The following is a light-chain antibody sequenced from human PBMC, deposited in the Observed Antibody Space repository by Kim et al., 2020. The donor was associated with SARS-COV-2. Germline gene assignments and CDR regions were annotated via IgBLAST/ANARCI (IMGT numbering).Light chain of an antibody. CDR3: QVWDSSSDHRV. CDR1: NLGSKS. Sequence: AQGKTARITCGGNNLGSKSVHWYQQKPGQAPVLVIYYNSDRPSGIPERFSGSNSGNTATLTISGVEAEDEADYYCQVWDSSSDHRVFGGGTQLTVL. CDR2: YNS. V-gene: IGLV3-21*04. J-gene: IGLJ3*02.